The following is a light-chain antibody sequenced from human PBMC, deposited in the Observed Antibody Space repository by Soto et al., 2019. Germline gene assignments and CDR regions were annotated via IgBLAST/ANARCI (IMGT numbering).Light chain of an antibody. CDR2: GAS. Sequence: EIVMTQSPATLSVSPGERATLSCRASQSVSSDLAWYHQKPGQAPRLLIYGASTRATGIPARFSGSGSGTEVTLTINSLQSEEFAVYYCQQYNNWQRTFGQGTKVEIK. CDR1: QSVSSD. J-gene: IGKJ1*01. V-gene: IGKV3-15*01. CDR3: QQYNNWQRT.